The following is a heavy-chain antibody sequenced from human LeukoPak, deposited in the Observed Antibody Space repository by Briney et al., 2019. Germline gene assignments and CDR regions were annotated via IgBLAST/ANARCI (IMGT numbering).Heavy chain of an antibody. V-gene: IGHV4-30-2*01. CDR3: VTYYYGSSAPKRNY. CDR2: IYHSGNT. Sequence: SETLSLTCAVSGGSISSGAYSWSWIRQPPGKGLEWIGYIYHSGNTYYNPSLKSRVTISVDRSKNQFSLKLSSVTAADTAVYYCVTYYYGSSAPKRNYWGQGILVTVSS. CDR1: GGSISSGAYS. D-gene: IGHD3-22*01. J-gene: IGHJ4*02.